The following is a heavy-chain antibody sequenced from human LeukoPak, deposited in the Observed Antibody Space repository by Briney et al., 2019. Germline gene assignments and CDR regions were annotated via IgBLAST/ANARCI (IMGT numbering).Heavy chain of an antibody. J-gene: IGHJ4*02. Sequence: PGGSLRLSCAASGFTFDDYAMHWVRQTPGKGLECVSLISEDGGDTWYADSVKGRFTIPRDNSKNSLYLQMNSLRAEDTAFYYCAKDKTRGPGDYWGQGTLVTVSS. CDR1: GFTFDDYA. V-gene: IGHV3-43*02. CDR3: AKDKTRGPGDY. CDR2: ISEDGGDT. D-gene: IGHD1-14*01.